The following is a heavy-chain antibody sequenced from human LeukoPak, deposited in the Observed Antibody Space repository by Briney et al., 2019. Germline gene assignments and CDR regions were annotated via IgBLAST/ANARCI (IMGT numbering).Heavy chain of an antibody. V-gene: IGHV4-61*01. CDR1: GGSISSGSYY. Sequence: PSQTLSLTCTVSGGSISSGSYYWTWLRQPPGKGLEWIGYIDYSGRANYSPSLKSRVTISLDMSNNQFSLKFNSVTAADTAVYYCARALATMFFDYWGQGTLVTVSS. CDR3: ARALATMFFDY. CDR2: IDYSGRA. J-gene: IGHJ4*02. D-gene: IGHD5-12*01.